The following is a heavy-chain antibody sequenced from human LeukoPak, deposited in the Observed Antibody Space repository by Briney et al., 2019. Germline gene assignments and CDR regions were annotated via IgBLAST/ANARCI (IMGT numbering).Heavy chain of an antibody. CDR1: GYSISSGYY. V-gene: IGHV4-61*01. D-gene: IGHD6-13*01. J-gene: IGHJ4*02. CDR3: ARDEASAAGPGFDY. Sequence: PSETLSLTCTVSGYSISSGYYWSWIRQPPGKGLEWIGYIYYSGSTNYNPSLKSRVTISVDTSKNQFSLKLSSVTAADTAVYYCARDEASAAGPGFDYWGQGTLVTVSS. CDR2: IYYSGST.